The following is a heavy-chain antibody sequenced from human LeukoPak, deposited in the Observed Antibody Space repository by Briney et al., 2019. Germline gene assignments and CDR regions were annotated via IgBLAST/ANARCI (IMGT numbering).Heavy chain of an antibody. J-gene: IGHJ4*02. CDR1: GGSISSSNW. Sequence: SGTLSLTCAVSGGSISSSNWWSWVRQPPGKGLEWIGEIYHSGSTNYNPSLKSRVTISVDTSKNQFSLKLSSVTAADTAVYYCARGNSSSWPLDYWGQGTLVTVSS. CDR2: IYHSGST. D-gene: IGHD6-13*01. V-gene: IGHV4-4*02. CDR3: ARGNSSSWPLDY.